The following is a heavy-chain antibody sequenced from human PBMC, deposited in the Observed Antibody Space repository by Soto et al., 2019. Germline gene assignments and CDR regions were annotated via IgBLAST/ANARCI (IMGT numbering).Heavy chain of an antibody. V-gene: IGHV4-59*01. J-gene: IGHJ4*02. CDR1: GGSISSYY. D-gene: IGHD1-26*01. CDR3: ARRYGGNFDY. Sequence: QVQLQESGPGLVKPSETLSLTCTVSGGSISSYYWSWIRQPPGKGLEWIGYISYSGSTNYNPSLKRRVTMSVDTSKNQFSLKLSSVTAADTAVYYCARRYGGNFDYWGQGTLVTVSS. CDR2: ISYSGST.